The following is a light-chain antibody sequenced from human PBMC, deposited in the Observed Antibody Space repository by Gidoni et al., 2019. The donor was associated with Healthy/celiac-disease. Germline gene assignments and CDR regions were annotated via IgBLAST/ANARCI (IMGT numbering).Light chain of an antibody. CDR1: PSVSSSY. CDR3: QQYGSSPTWT. CDR2: GAS. V-gene: IGKV3-20*01. Sequence: IVLTQSPATLSLSPGERTTLSCRASPSVSSSYLAWYQQKPGQAPRLLIYGASSRATGIPDRFSGSGSGTDFTLTISRLEPEDFAVYYCQQYGSSPTWTFGQGTKVEIK. J-gene: IGKJ1*01.